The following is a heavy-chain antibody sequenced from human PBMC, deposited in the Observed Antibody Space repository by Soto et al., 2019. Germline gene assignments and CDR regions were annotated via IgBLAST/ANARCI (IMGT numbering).Heavy chain of an antibody. CDR3: ATEGLFNNWFDP. Sequence: ASVKVSCKVSGYTLSELSMHWVRQAPGKGLEWMGGFDPENIETIYAQKFQGRVTMTEDTSTDTAYMELSSLRSEDTAVYYCATEGLFNNWFDPWGQGTLVTVS. J-gene: IGHJ5*02. V-gene: IGHV1-24*01. CDR1: GYTLSELS. CDR2: FDPENIET.